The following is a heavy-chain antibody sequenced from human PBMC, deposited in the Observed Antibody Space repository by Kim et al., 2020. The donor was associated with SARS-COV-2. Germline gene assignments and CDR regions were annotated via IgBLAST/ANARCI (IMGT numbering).Heavy chain of an antibody. Sequence: ASVKVSCKASGYTFTDYYLHWVRQAPGQGLEWMGRIHPNNGDTIYGQNFQGRVTLTRDTSISTAYMEVSSLTSDDTVVYYCARQLYCGPGICSAGTDVWG. CDR2: IHPNNGDT. CDR1: GYTFTDYY. J-gene: IGHJ6*02. V-gene: IGHV1-2*05. CDR3: ARQLYCGPGICSAGTDV. D-gene: IGHD2-15*01.